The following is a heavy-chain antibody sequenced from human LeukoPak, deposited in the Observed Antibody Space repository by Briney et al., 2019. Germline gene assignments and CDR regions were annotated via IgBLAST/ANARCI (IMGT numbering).Heavy chain of an antibody. CDR2: ITKNSDYM. D-gene: IGHD6-6*01. CDR1: GFTISSYS. CDR3: VREIAARPGYYFDL. V-gene: IGHV3-21*01. J-gene: IGHJ4*02. Sequence: GGSLRLSCAASGFTISSYSMYWVRQAPGKGLEWVSSITKNSDYMYNADSVKGRFTISRDNAKNSLFLQMNSLRAEDTAVYYCVREIAARPGYYFDLWGQGTLVTVSS.